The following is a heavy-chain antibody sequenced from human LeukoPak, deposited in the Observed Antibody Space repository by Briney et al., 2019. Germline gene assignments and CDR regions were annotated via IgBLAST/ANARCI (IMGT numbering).Heavy chain of an antibody. V-gene: IGHV4-39*01. J-gene: IGHJ4*02. CDR2: VYYSGST. CDR1: GDSISSSNYY. CDR3: ATSYGGHGNVFDY. Sequence: SETLSLTCTVSGDSISSSNYYWGWIRQPPGKGLEWIGNVYYSGSTFYNPSLKSRVTISVDTSKNQFSLKLGFVTAADTAVYYCATSYGGHGNVFDYWGQGTLVTVSS. D-gene: IGHD4-23*01.